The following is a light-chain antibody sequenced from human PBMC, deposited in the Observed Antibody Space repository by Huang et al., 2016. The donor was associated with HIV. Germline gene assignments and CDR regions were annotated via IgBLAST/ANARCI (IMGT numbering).Light chain of an antibody. Sequence: DILLTQSPSSLSASVGDRVTITCRASQNINTYLNWYQQKPGKAPNLFIHSASTLQTGVPSRFSGSGSGTDFTLTVNSLQPEDSATYYCQQGYSALITFGQGTRL. J-gene: IGKJ5*01. CDR3: QQGYSALIT. CDR2: SAS. CDR1: QNINTY. V-gene: IGKV1-39*01.